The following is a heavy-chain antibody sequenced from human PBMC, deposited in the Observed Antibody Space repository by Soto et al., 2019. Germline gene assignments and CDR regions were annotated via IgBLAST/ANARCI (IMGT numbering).Heavy chain of an antibody. CDR3: ARDCSSTSCYAYP. CDR1: GGTFSSYT. J-gene: IGHJ5*02. CDR2: IIPILGIA. D-gene: IGHD2-2*01. Sequence: QVQLVQSGAEVKKPGSSVKVSCKASGGTFSSYTISWVRQAPGQGLEWMGRIIPILGIANYAQKFQGRVTIPADNATSTAYMELSSLRSEDTAVYYCARDCSSTSCYAYPWGQGTLVTVSS. V-gene: IGHV1-69*08.